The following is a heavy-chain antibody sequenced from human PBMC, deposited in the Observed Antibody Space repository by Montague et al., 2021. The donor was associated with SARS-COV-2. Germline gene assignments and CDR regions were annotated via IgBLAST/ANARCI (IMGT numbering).Heavy chain of an antibody. CDR1: GDSISTSTW. CDR2: NYNSGTI. J-gene: IGHJ6*02. Sequence: SETLSLTCRVSGDSISTSTWWTWVRQTPGKGLEWIGENYNSGTINYNPSIKRRVRISVDKSNNQFSLRLSSLIAADTAVYYCATLSRRTAAGTRDYFGLDVWGQGTTVVVSS. D-gene: IGHD6-13*01. V-gene: IGHV4-4*02. CDR3: ATLSRRTAAGTRDYFGLDV.